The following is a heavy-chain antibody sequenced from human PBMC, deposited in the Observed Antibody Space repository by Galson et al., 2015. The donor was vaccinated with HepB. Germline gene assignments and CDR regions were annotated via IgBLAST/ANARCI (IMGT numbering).Heavy chain of an antibody. D-gene: IGHD1-26*01. CDR2: ISYDGSNK. V-gene: IGHV3-30*04. J-gene: IGHJ5*02. CDR3: AREVGATSGWFDP. CDR1: GFTFSSYA. Sequence: SLRLSCAASGFTFSSYAMHWVRQAPGKGLEWVAVISYDGSNKYYADSVKGRFTISRDNSKNTLYLQMNSLRAEDTAVYYCAREVGATSGWFDPWGQGTLVTVSS.